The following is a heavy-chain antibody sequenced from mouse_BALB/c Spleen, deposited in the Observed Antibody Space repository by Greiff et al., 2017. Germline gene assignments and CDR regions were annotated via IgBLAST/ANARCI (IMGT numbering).Heavy chain of an antibody. CDR3: ARDQNYGSSYPYAMDY. V-gene: IGHV2-6-7*01. D-gene: IGHD1-1*01. J-gene: IGHJ4*01. Sequence: VQGVESGPGLVAPSQSLSITCTVSGFSLTGYGVNWVRQPPGKGLEWLGMIWGDGSTDYNSALKSRLSISKDNSKSQVFLKMNSLQTDDTARYYCARDQNYGSSYPYAMDYWGQGTSVTVSS. CDR2: IWGDGST. CDR1: GFSLTGYG.